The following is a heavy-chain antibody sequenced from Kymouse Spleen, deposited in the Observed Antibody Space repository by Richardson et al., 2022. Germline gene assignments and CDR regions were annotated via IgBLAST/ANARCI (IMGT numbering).Heavy chain of an antibody. CDR1: GGSFSGYY. V-gene: IGHV4-34*01. J-gene: IGHJ4*02. D-gene: IGHD1-26*01. CDR2: INHSGST. CDR3: ARVRVGATGTFDY. Sequence: QVQLQQWGAGLLKPSETLSLTCAVYGGSFSGYYWSWIRQPPGKGLEWIGEINHSGSTNYNPSLKSRVTISVDTSKNQFSLKLSSVTAADTAVYYCARVRVGATGTFDYWGQGTLVTVSS.